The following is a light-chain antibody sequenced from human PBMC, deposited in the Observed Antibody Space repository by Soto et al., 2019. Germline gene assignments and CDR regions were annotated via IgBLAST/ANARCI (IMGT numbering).Light chain of an antibody. V-gene: IGKV3-15*01. Sequence: EIVVTQSPATLSVSPGERVTLSCRASQSVSSSLALYQQRPGQAPRLLIYDTSTRAVGISARFSGSGSGTEFTLTISSLQSEDFAVYYCQQYIDWPPGTFGQGTAVEIK. CDR2: DTS. CDR1: QSVSSS. CDR3: QQYIDWPPGT. J-gene: IGKJ1*01.